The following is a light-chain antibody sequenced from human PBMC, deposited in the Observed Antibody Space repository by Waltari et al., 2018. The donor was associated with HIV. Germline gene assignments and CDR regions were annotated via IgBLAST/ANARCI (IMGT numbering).Light chain of an antibody. J-gene: IGLJ2*01. CDR3: QSYDMSQSGSLV. CDR1: RSNIGARFD. V-gene: IGLV1-40*01. CDR2: DNN. Sequence: QSVLTQPPSVSGAPGQRVPIACTGPRSNIGARFDVHVYQQIPGNAPKLLIYDNNIRPSGVPDRFSGSKSGTSASLAITGLQSEDEADYYCQSYDMSQSGSLVFGGGTKLTVL.